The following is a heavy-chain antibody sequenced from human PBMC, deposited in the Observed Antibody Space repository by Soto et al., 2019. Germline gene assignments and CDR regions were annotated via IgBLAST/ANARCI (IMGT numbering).Heavy chain of an antibody. J-gene: IGHJ4*02. D-gene: IGHD2-8*01. Sequence: ASVKVSCKASGYTFTSYYMHWVRQAPGQGLEWIGKINPSGGSTSYAQKFKGRVTMTTDTSTSTVYMELSSLRSDDTAVYYCARVWPGYCTNGVCSGIDYWGQGTLVTVSS. V-gene: IGHV1-46*03. CDR2: INPSGGST. CDR3: ARVWPGYCTNGVCSGIDY. CDR1: GYTFTSYY.